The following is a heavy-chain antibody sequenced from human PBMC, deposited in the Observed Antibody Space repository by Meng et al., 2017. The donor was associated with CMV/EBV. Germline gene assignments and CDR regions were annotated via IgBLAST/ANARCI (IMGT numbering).Heavy chain of an antibody. CDR3: ARTAYCGGDCSFAEYFQH. Sequence: SSVKVSCKASGGIFSSYAISWVRQAPGQGLEWMGGIIPIFGTANYAQKFQGRVTITTDESTSTAYMELSSLRSEDTAVYYCARTAYCGGDCSFAEYFQHWGQGTLVTVSS. V-gene: IGHV1-69*05. CDR2: IIPIFGTA. D-gene: IGHD2-21*01. J-gene: IGHJ1*01. CDR1: GGIFSSYA.